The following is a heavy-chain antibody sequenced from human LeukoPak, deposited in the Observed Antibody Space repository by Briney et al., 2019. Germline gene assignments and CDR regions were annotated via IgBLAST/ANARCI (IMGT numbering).Heavy chain of an antibody. D-gene: IGHD2/OR15-2a*01. CDR3: ARDPRISTALTPFDY. CDR2: IKTDGSIT. Sequence: GGSLRLSCAGSGFSLNSYWMHWVRQAPGKGLEWVSGIKTDGSITTYADSVRGRFTISRDNDKNALYLQMNSLRAEDTAVYYCARDPRISTALTPFDYWGQGTLVTVSS. V-gene: IGHV3-74*01. CDR1: GFSLNSYW. J-gene: IGHJ4*02.